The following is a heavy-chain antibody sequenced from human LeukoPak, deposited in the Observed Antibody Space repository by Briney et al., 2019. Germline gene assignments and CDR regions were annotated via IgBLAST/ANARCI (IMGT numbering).Heavy chain of an antibody. J-gene: IGHJ4*02. CDR3: VNTGSIVLVPAAMSFDY. D-gene: IGHD2-2*01. Sequence: GGSLRLSCSVSGFTFCSYAVHWVRQAPGKGLEYVSAISSNGGSTYYADSVKGRFTISRDNSKNTLYLQMSSLRAEDTAVYYCVNTGSIVLVPAAMSFDYWGQGTLVTVSS. CDR2: ISSNGGST. CDR1: GFTFCSYA. V-gene: IGHV3-64D*06.